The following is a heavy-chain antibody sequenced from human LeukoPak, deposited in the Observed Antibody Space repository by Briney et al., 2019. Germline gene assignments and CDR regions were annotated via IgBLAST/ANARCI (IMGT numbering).Heavy chain of an antibody. Sequence: ASVKVSCKASGYTFTSYGISWVRQAPGQGLEWMGWISAYNGNTNYAQKLQGRVTLTTDTSTSTAHMELRSLRSDDTAVYYCARPAPTYYYDSSGYVAFDVWGQGTMVTVPS. CDR1: GYTFTSYG. CDR2: ISAYNGNT. V-gene: IGHV1-18*01. J-gene: IGHJ3*01. CDR3: ARPAPTYYYDSSGYVAFDV. D-gene: IGHD3-22*01.